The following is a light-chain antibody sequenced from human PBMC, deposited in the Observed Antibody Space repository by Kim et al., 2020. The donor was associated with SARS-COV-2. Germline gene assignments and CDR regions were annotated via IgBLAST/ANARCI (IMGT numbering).Light chain of an antibody. CDR1: QTVRDNY. Sequence: ENVLTQSPGTLSLSPGERATLSCRASQTVRDNYLAWYQHKPGQAPRLLIYEASNRASDIPDRFSGRGSGTDFTLIINRLEPEDFVVYFCQQYGSSPTFGQGTKVDIK. CDR3: QQYGSSPT. V-gene: IGKV3-20*01. CDR2: EAS. J-gene: IGKJ1*01.